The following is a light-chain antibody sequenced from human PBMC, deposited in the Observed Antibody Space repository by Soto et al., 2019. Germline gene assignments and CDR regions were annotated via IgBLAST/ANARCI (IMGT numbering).Light chain of an antibody. CDR1: QSVRSN. V-gene: IGKV3-15*01. CDR2: EAS. CDR3: QQHNVWPAT. Sequence: EIMMTQSPATLSVSPGERFTLSCRASQSVRSNLAWYQQKPGQAPRLLIYEASTRATGVPARFSGSGSGTEFTLTISSLQSEDFAVYYCQQHNVWPATFGQGTKVDI. J-gene: IGKJ1*01.